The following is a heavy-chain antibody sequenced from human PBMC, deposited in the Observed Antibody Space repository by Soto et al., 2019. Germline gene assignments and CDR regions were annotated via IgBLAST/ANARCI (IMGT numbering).Heavy chain of an antibody. Sequence: PGGALRLSCAASVFTFSYYYMIWIRQAPGKGLEWVSYISSSSSYTNYADSVKGRFTISRDNAKNSLYLQMNSLRAEDTAVYYCARDPRGVAARRHFDYWGQGTLVTVSS. CDR1: VFTFSYYY. CDR2: ISSSSSYT. D-gene: IGHD6-6*01. CDR3: ARDPRGVAARRHFDY. J-gene: IGHJ4*02. V-gene: IGHV3-11*06.